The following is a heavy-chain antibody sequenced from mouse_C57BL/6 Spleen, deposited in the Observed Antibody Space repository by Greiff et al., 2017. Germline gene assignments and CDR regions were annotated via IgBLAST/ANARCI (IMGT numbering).Heavy chain of an antibody. Sequence: QVQLKQSGAELVKPGASVKISCKASGYAFSSYWMNWVKQRPGKGLEWIGQIYPGDGDTNYNGKFKGKATLTADKSSSTAYMQLSSLTSEDSAVYFCARGVLLRSLDYWGQGTTLTVSS. V-gene: IGHV1-80*01. CDR1: GYAFSSYW. CDR3: ARGVLLRSLDY. J-gene: IGHJ2*01. CDR2: IYPGDGDT. D-gene: IGHD1-1*01.